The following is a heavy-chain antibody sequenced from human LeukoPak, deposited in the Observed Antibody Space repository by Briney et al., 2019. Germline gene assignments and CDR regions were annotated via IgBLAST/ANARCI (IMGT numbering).Heavy chain of an antibody. D-gene: IGHD2-2*01. Sequence: PGGSLRLSCAASGFTFSSYAMSWVRQAPGKGLEWVSAISGSGGSTYYADSVKGRVTISRDNSKNTVYLQLNSLRADDTAVYFCAKDHADIVVLPGAHIDYWGQGTLVTVSS. J-gene: IGHJ4*02. CDR2: ISGSGGST. CDR3: AKDHADIVVLPGAHIDY. CDR1: GFTFSSYA. V-gene: IGHV3-23*01.